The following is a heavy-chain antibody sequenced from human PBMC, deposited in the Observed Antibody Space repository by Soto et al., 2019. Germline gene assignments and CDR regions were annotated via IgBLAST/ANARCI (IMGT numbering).Heavy chain of an antibody. V-gene: IGHV1-18*01. CDR3: ARLRGSSWYRRWGWVGFYGMGV. D-gene: IGHD6-13*01. CDR1: GYTFTSYG. Sequence: QVQLVQSGAEVKKPGASVKVSCKASGYTFTSYGISWVRQAPGQGLEWMGWISAYNGNTNYAQKLQGRVTITTDTSTSKAYMELRSLRSDDTAVYYCARLRGSSWYRRWGWVGFYGMGVRGQGTTVTVSS. CDR2: ISAYNGNT. J-gene: IGHJ6*02.